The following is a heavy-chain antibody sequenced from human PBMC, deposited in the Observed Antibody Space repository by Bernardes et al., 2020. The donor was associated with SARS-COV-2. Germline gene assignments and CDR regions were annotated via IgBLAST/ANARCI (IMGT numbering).Heavy chain of an antibody. CDR3: AKDLRYDSSGAFGDY. D-gene: IGHD3-22*01. CDR1: GFTFSSYA. Sequence: GGSLRLSCAASGFTFSSYAMSWVRQAPGKGLEWVSAISGSGGGTYYADSVKGRFTISRDNSKNTLYLQMNSLRAEDTAIYYCAKDLRYDSSGAFGDYWGQGTLVTVSS. V-gene: IGHV3-23*01. CDR2: ISGSGGGT. J-gene: IGHJ4*02.